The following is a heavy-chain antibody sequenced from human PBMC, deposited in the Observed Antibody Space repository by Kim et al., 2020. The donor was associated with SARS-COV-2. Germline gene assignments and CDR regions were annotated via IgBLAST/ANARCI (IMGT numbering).Heavy chain of an antibody. D-gene: IGHD5-12*01. CDR1: GFTFSSYG. Sequence: GGSLRLSCAASGFTFSSYGMHWVRQAPGKGLEWVAVIWYDGSNKYYADSVKGRFTISRDNSKNTLYLQMNSLRAEDTAVYYCARDQVLSGYGWYYGMDVWGQGTTVTVSS. V-gene: IGHV3-33*01. J-gene: IGHJ6*02. CDR2: IWYDGSNK. CDR3: ARDQVLSGYGWYYGMDV.